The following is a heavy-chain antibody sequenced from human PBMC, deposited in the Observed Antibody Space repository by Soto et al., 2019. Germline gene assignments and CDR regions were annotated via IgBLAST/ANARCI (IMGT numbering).Heavy chain of an antibody. CDR2: INHSGST. Sequence: PSETLSLTCAVYGGSFSGYYWSWIRQPPGKGLEWIGEINHSGSTNYNPSLKSRVTISVDTSKNQFSLKLSAVTAADTAVYYCARGPQWLRSDDWFDPWGQGNLVTVSS. V-gene: IGHV4-34*01. CDR1: GGSFSGYY. D-gene: IGHD5-12*01. CDR3: ARGPQWLRSDDWFDP. J-gene: IGHJ5*02.